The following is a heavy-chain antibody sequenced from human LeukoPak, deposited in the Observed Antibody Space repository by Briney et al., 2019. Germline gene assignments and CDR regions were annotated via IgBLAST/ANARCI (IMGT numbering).Heavy chain of an antibody. CDR1: GYSFSDYY. Sequence: ASVKVSCKASGYSFSDYYMHWVRQAPGQGLEWVGWTNPNLGGTNYAQKFQGRVTMTRDTSVSTAYLELSGLRSDDTAVYYCARGEVLVGLSYWGQGTLVTVSS. CDR3: ARGEVLVGLSY. CDR2: TNPNLGGT. V-gene: IGHV1-2*02. D-gene: IGHD2/OR15-2a*01. J-gene: IGHJ4*02.